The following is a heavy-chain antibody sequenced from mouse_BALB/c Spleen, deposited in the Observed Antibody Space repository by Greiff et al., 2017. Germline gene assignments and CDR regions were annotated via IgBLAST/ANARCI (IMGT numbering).Heavy chain of an antibody. CDR2: IDTSDSYT. CDR3: AREDFDY. J-gene: IGHJ2*01. Sequence: QVQLKQPGAELVMPGASVKMSCKASGYTFTDYWMHWVKQRPGQGLEWIGAIDTSDSYTSYNQKFKGKATLTVDESSSTAYMQLSSLTSEDSAVYYCAREDFDYWGQGTTLTVSS. V-gene: IGHV1-69*01. CDR1: GYTFTDYW.